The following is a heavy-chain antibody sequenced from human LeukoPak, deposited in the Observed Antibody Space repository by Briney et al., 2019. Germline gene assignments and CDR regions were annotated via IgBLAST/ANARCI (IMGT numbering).Heavy chain of an antibody. CDR3: AKGDDSSGYSLWDY. J-gene: IGHJ4*02. Sequence: GSLRLSCAASGFTFSNFGMHWVRQAPGKGLEWVAVISFAGSTKYHADSVKGRFTVSRDNSKNTLYLQMNSLRVEDTAVYYCAKGDDSSGYSLWDYWGQGTLVTVSS. V-gene: IGHV3-30*18. CDR1: GFTFSNFG. CDR2: ISFAGSTK. D-gene: IGHD3-22*01.